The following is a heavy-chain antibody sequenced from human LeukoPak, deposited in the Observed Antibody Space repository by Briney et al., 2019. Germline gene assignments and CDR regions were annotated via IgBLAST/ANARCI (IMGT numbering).Heavy chain of an antibody. CDR1: GGTVSSYA. D-gene: IGHD2-2*01. V-gene: IGHV1-69*05. CDR3: ARRYCSSTSCFPFDP. Sequence: LVNVSCKASGGTVSSYAISWVRQAAGQEREGMGGIILIFGTANYAQKFQGRVTITTDESTSTASMELSSLRSEDTAVYYCARRYCSSTSCFPFDPWGQGTLVTVSS. CDR2: IILIFGTA. J-gene: IGHJ5*02.